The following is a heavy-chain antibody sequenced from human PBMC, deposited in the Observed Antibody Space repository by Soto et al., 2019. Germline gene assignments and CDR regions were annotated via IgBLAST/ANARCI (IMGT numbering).Heavy chain of an antibody. CDR2: ISSSGSTI. Sequence: GGSLRLSCAASGFTFSSHEMNWVRQAPGKGLEWVSYISSSGSTIYYADSVKGRFTISRDNAKNSLYLQMNSLRAEDTAVYYCASSYCSSTSCYFGDDWFDPWGQGTLVTVST. CDR1: GFTFSSHE. D-gene: IGHD2-2*01. J-gene: IGHJ5*02. V-gene: IGHV3-48*03. CDR3: ASSYCSSTSCYFGDDWFDP.